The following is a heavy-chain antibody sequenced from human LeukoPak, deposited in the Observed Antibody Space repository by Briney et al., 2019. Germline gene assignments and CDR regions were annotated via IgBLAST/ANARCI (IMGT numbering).Heavy chain of an antibody. CDR1: GGSFSGYY. J-gene: IGHJ3*02. CDR2: INHSGST. V-gene: IGHV4-34*01. Sequence: PSETLSLTCAVYGGSFSGYYWSWIRQPPEKGLEWIGEINHSGSTNYNPSLKSRVTISVDTSKNQFSLKLSSVTAADTAVYYCASGVGATGGHDAFDIWGQGTMVTVSS. CDR3: ASGVGATGGHDAFDI. D-gene: IGHD1-26*01.